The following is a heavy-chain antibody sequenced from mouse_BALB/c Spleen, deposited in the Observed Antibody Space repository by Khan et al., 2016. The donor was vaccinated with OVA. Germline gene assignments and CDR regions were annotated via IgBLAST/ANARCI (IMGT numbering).Heavy chain of an antibody. CDR1: GYTFSSYW. J-gene: IGHJ3*01. D-gene: IGHD2-2*01. Sequence: QVQLQQSGGDLMKPGASVKISCKATGYTFSSYWIEWVKQRPGHGLEWIGQIFPGTISTTSNEKFKGKATFTADTSSNTAYMQLSSLTSEDSAVYYWARGGYGGFAYWGQGTLVTVSA. CDR3: ARGGYGGFAY. CDR2: IFPGTIST. V-gene: IGHV1-9*01.